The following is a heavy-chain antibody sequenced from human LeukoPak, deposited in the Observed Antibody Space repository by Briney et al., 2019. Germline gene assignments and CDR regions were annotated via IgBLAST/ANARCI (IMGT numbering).Heavy chain of an antibody. J-gene: IGHJ4*02. Sequence: SVKVSCKASGGTFSSYAISWVRQAPGQGLKWMGRIIPILGIANYAQRFQGRVTITADKSTSTAYMELSSLRSEDTAVYYCATAIIRLGYFDYWGQGTLVTVSS. D-gene: IGHD1-1*01. CDR2: IIPILGIA. CDR3: ATAIIRLGYFDY. V-gene: IGHV1-69*04. CDR1: GGTFSSYA.